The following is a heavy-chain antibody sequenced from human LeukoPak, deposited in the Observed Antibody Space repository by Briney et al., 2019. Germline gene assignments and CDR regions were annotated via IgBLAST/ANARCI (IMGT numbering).Heavy chain of an antibody. J-gene: IGHJ4*02. CDR2: INWNSVSI. CDR3: AKDYYRNSYGYAAFDY. V-gene: IGHV3-9*01. CDR1: GFTFDDYA. D-gene: IGHD5-18*01. Sequence: GRSLRLSCAASGFTFDDYAMHWVRQAPGKGLEWVSGINWNSVSIGYADSVKGRFTISRDNAKNSLYLQMNSLRAEDTALYYCAKDYYRNSYGYAAFDYWGQGTLVTVSS.